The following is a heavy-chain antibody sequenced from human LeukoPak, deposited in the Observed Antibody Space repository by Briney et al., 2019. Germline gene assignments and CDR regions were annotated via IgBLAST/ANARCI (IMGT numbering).Heavy chain of an antibody. Sequence: PGGSLRLSCAASGFTFSSYGMSWVRQAPGKGLEWVSAIGGTGYSTYYADFVKGRFTISRDNSKDTLYLQMNGLRAEDTAVYFCAKQSAGSAAWYSLHYDFWGQGILVTVSP. J-gene: IGHJ4*02. V-gene: IGHV3-23*01. CDR2: IGGTGYST. CDR3: AKQSAGSAAWYSLHYDF. D-gene: IGHD6-13*01. CDR1: GFTFSSYG.